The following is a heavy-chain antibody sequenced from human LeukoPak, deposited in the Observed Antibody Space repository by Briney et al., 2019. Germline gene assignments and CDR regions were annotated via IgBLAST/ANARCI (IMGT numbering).Heavy chain of an antibody. V-gene: IGHV3-30*03. CDR2: ISYDGSNK. D-gene: IGHD1-26*01. CDR3: ARVGGSYYQFDY. Sequence: GGSLRLSCAASGFTFSSYGMHWVRQAPGKGLEWVAVISYDGSNKYYADSVKGRFTISRDNAKNSLYLQMNSLRAEDTALYYCARVGGSYYQFDYWGQGTLVTVSS. CDR1: GFTFSSYG. J-gene: IGHJ4*02.